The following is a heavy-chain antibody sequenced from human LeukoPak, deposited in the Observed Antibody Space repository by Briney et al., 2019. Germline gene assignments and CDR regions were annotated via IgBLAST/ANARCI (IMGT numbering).Heavy chain of an antibody. V-gene: IGHV1-18*01. CDR1: GYTFTSYG. CDR2: INAYNDNA. D-gene: IGHD2-21*01. CDR3: ARAGGSYSPSDY. J-gene: IGHJ4*02. Sequence: ASVKVSCKASGYTFTSYGISWVRQAPGQGFEWMGWINAYNDNANYAQKFQGRVTMTTDTSTSTAYMELRSLRSDDTAVFYCARAGGSYSPSDYWGQGTLVTVSS.